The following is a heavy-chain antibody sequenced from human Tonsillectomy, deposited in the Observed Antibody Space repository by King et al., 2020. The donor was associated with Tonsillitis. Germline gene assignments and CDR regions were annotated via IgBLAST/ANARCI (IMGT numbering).Heavy chain of an antibody. D-gene: IGHD3-9*01. Sequence: VQLVESGGGLVQPGGSLRLSCAASGFTFSSYAMTWVRQTPGKGLECVSGISGTGYSTYYADSVKGRFTISRDNSKNTLYLHMYSLRAEDTAVYYCAKCTNYDILTGYYDYYGMDIWGQGTTVTVSS. CDR2: ISGTGYST. J-gene: IGHJ6*02. V-gene: IGHV3-23*04. CDR1: GFTFSSYA. CDR3: AKCTNYDILTGYYDYYGMDI.